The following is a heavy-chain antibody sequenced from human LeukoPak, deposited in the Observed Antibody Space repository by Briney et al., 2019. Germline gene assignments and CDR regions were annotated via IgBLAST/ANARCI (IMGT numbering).Heavy chain of an antibody. CDR3: ARLASVSLGIYPRYMDV. V-gene: IGHV5-51*01. CDR2: IYVGDSDT. Sequence: GESLKISCKGSGNSFTTHWIGWVRQQPGKGLEWMGIIYVGDSDTRYSPAFQGQVTISADKSISTAYLQWSSLKASDTAMYYCARLASVSLGIYPRYMDVWGNGTTVTVSS. D-gene: IGHD3-16*01. CDR1: GNSFTTHW. J-gene: IGHJ6*03.